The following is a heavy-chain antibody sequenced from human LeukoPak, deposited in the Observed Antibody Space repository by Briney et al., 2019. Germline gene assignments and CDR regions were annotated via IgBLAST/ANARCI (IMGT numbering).Heavy chain of an antibody. Sequence: PGGSPRLSCAASGFTFSSYSMNWVRQAPGKGLEWVSSISSGSTYIYYADSVKGRFTISRDNAKNSLYLQMNSLRAEDTAVYYCARDKAGYSSGWYTFDYWGQGTLVTVSS. CDR2: ISSGSTYI. CDR1: GFTFSSYS. D-gene: IGHD6-19*01. CDR3: ARDKAGYSSGWYTFDY. V-gene: IGHV3-21*01. J-gene: IGHJ4*02.